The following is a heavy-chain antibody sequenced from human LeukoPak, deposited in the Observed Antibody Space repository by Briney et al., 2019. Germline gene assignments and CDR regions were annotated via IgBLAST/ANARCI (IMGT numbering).Heavy chain of an antibody. CDR2: IKSKTDGGTT. Sequence: PGGSLRLSCAASGFTFSNAWMSWVRQAPGKGLEWVGRIKSKTDGGTTDYAAPVKGRFTISRDDSKNTLYLQMNSLKTEDTAVYYCTTDPAILWFGELPIDYWGQGTLVTVPS. CDR1: GFTFSNAW. CDR3: TTDPAILWFGELPIDY. V-gene: IGHV3-15*01. D-gene: IGHD3-10*01. J-gene: IGHJ4*02.